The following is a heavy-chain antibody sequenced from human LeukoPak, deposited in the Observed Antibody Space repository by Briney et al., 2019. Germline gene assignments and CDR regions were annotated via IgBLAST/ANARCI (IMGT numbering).Heavy chain of an antibody. V-gene: IGHV4-59*08. Sequence: SETLSLTCTVSGGSISSYYWSWIRQPPGKGLEWIGYIYYSGSTNYNPPLKSRVTISVDTSKNQFSLKLSSVTAADTAVYYCARLGCSSTSCYKEEGAFDIWGQGTMVTVSS. CDR1: GGSISSYY. J-gene: IGHJ3*02. CDR2: IYYSGST. D-gene: IGHD2-2*02. CDR3: ARLGCSSTSCYKEEGAFDI.